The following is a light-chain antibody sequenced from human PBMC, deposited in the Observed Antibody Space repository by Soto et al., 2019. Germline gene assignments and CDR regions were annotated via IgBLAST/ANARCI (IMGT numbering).Light chain of an antibody. CDR1: QSISSK. J-gene: IGKJ5*01. CDR3: QQYNSWTTIT. CDR2: GAS. V-gene: IGKV3-15*01. Sequence: EIVMTLSPATLSVSPGERATLSCRASQSISSKLGWYQQRPGQAPRLLIYGASTRATGIPARFSGSGSGTEFTLTISSLQSEDSAVYYCQQYNSWTTITFGQGTRLEIK.